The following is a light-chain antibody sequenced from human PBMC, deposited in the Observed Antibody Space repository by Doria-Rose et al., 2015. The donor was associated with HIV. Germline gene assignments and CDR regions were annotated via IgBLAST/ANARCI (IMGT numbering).Light chain of an antibody. J-gene: IGKJ1*01. V-gene: IGKV1-39*01. CDR1: QTVSTY. CDR3: QQTYSSPPWT. Sequence: DIVMTQSPSSLSASIGDRVAITCRASQTVSTYLNWFQQEPGKAPKLLIYAASRLQSGVPSRFSGGGSGTDFALTISGLQPGDFATYYCQQTYSSPPWTFGQGTKVEMK. CDR2: AAS.